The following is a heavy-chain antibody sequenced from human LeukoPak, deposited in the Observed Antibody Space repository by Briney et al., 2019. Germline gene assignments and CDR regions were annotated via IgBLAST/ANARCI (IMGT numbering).Heavy chain of an antibody. V-gene: IGHV1-24*01. CDR2: FDPEDGEA. CDR3: ATVGVVAAMGGPADAFDI. Sequence: GASVKVSCKVSGYTLTELSMHWVRQAPGKGLEWMGGFDPEDGEAIYAQKFQGRVTMTEDTSTDTAYMELSSLRSEDTAVYYCATVGVVAAMGGPADAFDIWGQGTMATVSS. J-gene: IGHJ3*02. D-gene: IGHD2-15*01. CDR1: GYTLTELS.